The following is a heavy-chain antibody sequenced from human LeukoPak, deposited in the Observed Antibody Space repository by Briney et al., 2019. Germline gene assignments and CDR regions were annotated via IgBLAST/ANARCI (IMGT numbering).Heavy chain of an antibody. Sequence: SETLSLTCTVSGGSISSYYWSWIRQPAGEGLEWIGRIYTSGSTNYNPSLKSRVTMSVDTSKNQFSLKLSSVTAADTAVYYCAKEAGSAYYYYMDVWGKGTTVTVSS. CDR2: IYTSGST. CDR3: AKEAGSAYYYYMDV. V-gene: IGHV4-4*07. D-gene: IGHD2-15*01. J-gene: IGHJ6*03. CDR1: GGSISSYY.